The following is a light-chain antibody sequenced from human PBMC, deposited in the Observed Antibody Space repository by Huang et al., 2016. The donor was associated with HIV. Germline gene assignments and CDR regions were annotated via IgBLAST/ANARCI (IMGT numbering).Light chain of an antibody. J-gene: IGKJ2*01. CDR3: MQGTQWPYT. CDR1: QSLVYSDGNTY. CDR2: KVS. Sequence: DVVMTQSPLSLPVTLGQPASISCRSSQSLVYSDGNTYLNWFQHRPGQSPRRRISKVSKRDAGVPDRVSGSGSGTDFTLKISRVEAEDVGVYYCMQGTQWPYTFGQGTKLEIK. V-gene: IGKV2-30*01.